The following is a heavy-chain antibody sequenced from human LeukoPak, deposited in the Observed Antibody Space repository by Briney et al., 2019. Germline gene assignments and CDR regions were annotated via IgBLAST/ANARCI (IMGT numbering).Heavy chain of an antibody. CDR2: IEQGGSEK. Sequence: PGGSLRLSCAASGFTFSSYAMSWVRQAPGKGLEWVANIEQGGSEKYYVDSVKGRFTISRDNAKNSVYLQMNSLRAEDTAVYYCARGWVADQYDSSGYYQRPAFDYWGQGTLVTVSS. CDR1: GFTFSSYA. D-gene: IGHD3-22*01. V-gene: IGHV3-7*01. CDR3: ARGWVADQYDSSGYYQRPAFDY. J-gene: IGHJ4*02.